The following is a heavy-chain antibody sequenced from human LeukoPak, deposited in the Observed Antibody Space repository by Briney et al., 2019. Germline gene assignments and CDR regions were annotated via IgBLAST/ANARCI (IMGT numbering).Heavy chain of an antibody. Sequence: GGSLRLSCAASGFTFSNYDMHWVRQTIGKGLEWVSIIGFAGDTYYPGSVRGRFTISRENAKNSLYLQMNSLRAEDTAVYYCARDGYYDSSNDFDYWGQGTLVTVSS. CDR2: IGFAGDT. J-gene: IGHJ4*02. D-gene: IGHD3-22*01. CDR1: GFTFSNYD. CDR3: ARDGYYDSSNDFDY. V-gene: IGHV3-13*04.